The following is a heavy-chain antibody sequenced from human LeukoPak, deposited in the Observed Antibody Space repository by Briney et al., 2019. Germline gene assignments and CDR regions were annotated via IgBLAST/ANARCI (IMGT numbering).Heavy chain of an antibody. V-gene: IGHV3-48*03. Sequence: PGGSLRLSCAASGFTFSSYEMNWVRQAPGKGLEWVSYISSSGSTIYYADSVKGRFTISRDNAKNSLYLQMNSLRAEDTAVYYCASGGSSGWYYFDYWGQGTLVTVSS. CDR1: GFTFSSYE. CDR2: ISSSGSTI. CDR3: ASGGSSGWYYFDY. J-gene: IGHJ4*02. D-gene: IGHD6-19*01.